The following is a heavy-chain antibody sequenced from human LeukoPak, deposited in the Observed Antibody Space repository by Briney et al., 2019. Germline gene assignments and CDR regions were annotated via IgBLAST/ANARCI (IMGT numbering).Heavy chain of an antibody. D-gene: IGHD2-2*01. J-gene: IGHJ5*02. V-gene: IGHV3-30-3*01. CDR1: GFTFSSYA. CDR3: ASSPGIVVVPAAAPGGVDP. Sequence: GGSLRLSCAASGFTFSSYAMHWVRQAPGKGLEWVAVISYDGSNKYYADSVKGRFTISRDNSKNTLYLKMNSLRAEDTAVYYCASSPGIVVVPAAAPGGVDPWGQGTLVTVSS. CDR2: ISYDGSNK.